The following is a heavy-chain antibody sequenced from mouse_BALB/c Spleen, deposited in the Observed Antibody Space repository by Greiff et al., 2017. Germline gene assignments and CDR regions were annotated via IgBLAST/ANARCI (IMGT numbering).Heavy chain of an antibody. CDR3: ARERYDGRGFYYAMDY. V-gene: IGHV5-12-2*01. CDR1: GFTFSSYT. CDR2: ISNGGGST. D-gene: IGHD2-3*01. J-gene: IGHJ4*01. Sequence: EVKLMESGGGLVQPGGSLKLSCAASGFTFSSYTMSWVRQTPEKRLEWVAYISNGGGSTYYPDTVKGRFTISRDNAKNTLYLQMSSLKSEDTAMYYCARERYDGRGFYYAMDYWGQGTSVTVSS.